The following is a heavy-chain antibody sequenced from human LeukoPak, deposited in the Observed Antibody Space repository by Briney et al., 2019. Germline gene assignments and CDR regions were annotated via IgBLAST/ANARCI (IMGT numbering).Heavy chain of an antibody. CDR2: ISSSSSYI. D-gene: IGHD1-7*01. Sequence: GGSLRLSCAASGFTFSSYSMNWVRQAPGKGLEWVSSISSSSSYIYYADSVKGRFTISRDNAKNSLYLQMNSLGAEDTAVYYCARDSDWNYAVGGDYWGQGTLVTVSS. CDR1: GFTFSSYS. J-gene: IGHJ4*02. V-gene: IGHV3-21*01. CDR3: ARDSDWNYAVGGDY.